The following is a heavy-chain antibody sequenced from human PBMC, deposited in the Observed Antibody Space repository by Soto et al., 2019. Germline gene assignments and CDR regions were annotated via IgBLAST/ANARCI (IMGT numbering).Heavy chain of an antibody. D-gene: IGHD6-19*01. CDR3: ARMRGIAVADRPVYYYYYMDV. CDR1: GGSISSYY. Sequence: SETLSLTCTVSGGSISSYYWSWIRQPPGKGLEWIGYIYYSGSTNYNPSLKSRVTISVDTSKNQFSLKLSSVTAADTAVYYCARMRGIAVADRPVYYYYYMDVWGKGTTVTVSS. V-gene: IGHV4-59*01. J-gene: IGHJ6*03. CDR2: IYYSGST.